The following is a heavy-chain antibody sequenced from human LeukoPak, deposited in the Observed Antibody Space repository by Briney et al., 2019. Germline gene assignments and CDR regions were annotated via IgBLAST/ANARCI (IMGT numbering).Heavy chain of an antibody. D-gene: IGHD3-10*01. J-gene: IGHJ6*03. CDR3: ARGVRGFRSEAFYYYMDV. CDR1: GYTFTSYD. Sequence: ASVKVSCKASGYTFTSYDINWVRQATGQGLEWMGWVNPNSGNTGYAQKFQGRVTMTRSTSISTAYMELSSLRPEDTAVYYCARGVRGFRSEAFYYYMDVWGKGTTVTVSS. CDR2: VNPNSGNT. V-gene: IGHV1-8*01.